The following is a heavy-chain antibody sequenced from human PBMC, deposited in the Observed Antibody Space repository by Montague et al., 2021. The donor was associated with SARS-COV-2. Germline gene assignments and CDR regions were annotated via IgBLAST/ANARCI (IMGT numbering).Heavy chain of an antibody. CDR1: GFTFSSCA. D-gene: IGHD6-13*01. Sequence: SLRLSCAASGFTFSSCAMSWVRQAPGKGLEWVSTISISAGNTYYADSVKGRFTISRDKSKNTLYLQMNSLRAEDTAVYYCAKDRQLVGDDAFDIWGQGTMVTVSS. CDR3: AKDRQLVGDDAFDI. CDR2: ISISAGNT. V-gene: IGHV3-23*01. J-gene: IGHJ3*02.